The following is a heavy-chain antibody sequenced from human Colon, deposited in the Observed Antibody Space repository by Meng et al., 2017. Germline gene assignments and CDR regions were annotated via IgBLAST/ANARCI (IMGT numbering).Heavy chain of an antibody. V-gene: IGHV3-7*01. CDR1: GFTFSTYW. J-gene: IGHJ5*01. Sequence: GGSLRLSCTASGFTFSTYWMSWVRQAPGKGLEWVANIKQDGSEKYYVDSVKGRFTISRDNPKNSLYLHLSDLRAEDTALYYCARDPGSSVAGGWLDSWGQGTLVTVSS. CDR2: IKQDGSEK. CDR3: ARDPGSSVAGGWLDS. D-gene: IGHD6-19*01.